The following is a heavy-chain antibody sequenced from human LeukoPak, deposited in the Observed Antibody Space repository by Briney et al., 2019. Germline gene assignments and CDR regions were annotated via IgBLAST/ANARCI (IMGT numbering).Heavy chain of an antibody. D-gene: IGHD3-10*01. CDR2: IIPMFGTT. J-gene: IGHJ6*02. V-gene: IGHV1-69*13. CDR3: SRGGSGAIPMDV. Sequence: SVEVSCKASGGIFSSNTISWVRQAPGQGLEWMGGIIPMFGTTNYAQKFQGRVTITADESTSTGYMELSSLKSEDTAVYYCSRGGSGAIPMDVWGQGTTVTVSS. CDR1: GGIFSSNT.